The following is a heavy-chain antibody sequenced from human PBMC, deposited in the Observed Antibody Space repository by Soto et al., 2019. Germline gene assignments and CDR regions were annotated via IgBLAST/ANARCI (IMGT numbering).Heavy chain of an antibody. CDR1: GGSFSGYY. D-gene: IGHD3-3*01. Sequence: PSETLSLTCAVYGGSFSGYYWSWIRQPPGKGLEWIGEINHSGSTNYNPSLKSRVTISVETSKNQFSLKLSSVTAADTAVYYRARGFGGYDFWSGYYTANVYGMDVWGQGTTVTVSS. V-gene: IGHV4-34*01. J-gene: IGHJ6*02. CDR3: ARGFGGYDFWSGYYTANVYGMDV. CDR2: INHSGST.